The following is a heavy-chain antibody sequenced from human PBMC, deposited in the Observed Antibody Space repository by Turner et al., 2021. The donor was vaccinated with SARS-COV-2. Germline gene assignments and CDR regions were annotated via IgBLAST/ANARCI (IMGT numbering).Heavy chain of an antibody. J-gene: IGHJ4*02. CDR1: GFTFRSYA. CDR3: AKGGDHGDY. D-gene: IGHD2-21*02. V-gene: IGHV3-23*01. CDR2: ISGSGDNT. Sequence: EVQLLESGGGWVQPGGSLRLSCAASGFTFRSYAMSWVRQAPGKGLEWVSAISGSGDNTYYADSVKGRFTISRDNSKNTLYLQMNSLRAEDTAVYYCAKGGDHGDYWGQGTLVTVSS.